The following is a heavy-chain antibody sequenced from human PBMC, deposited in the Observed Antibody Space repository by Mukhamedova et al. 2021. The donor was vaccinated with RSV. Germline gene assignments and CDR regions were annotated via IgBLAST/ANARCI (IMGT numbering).Heavy chain of an antibody. CDR2: IYPGDSDT. J-gene: IGHJ4*02. Sequence: WVRQMPGKALEWMGIIYPGDSDTRYSPSFQGQVTISADKSISTAYLQWSTLKASDTAMYYCARLGGSWLSMVDYLCQGTLVTVSS. CDR3: ARLGGSWLSMVDY. D-gene: IGHD6-13*01. V-gene: IGHV5-51*01.